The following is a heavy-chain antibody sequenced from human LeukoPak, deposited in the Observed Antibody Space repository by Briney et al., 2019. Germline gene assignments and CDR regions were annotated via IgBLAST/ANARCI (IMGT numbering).Heavy chain of an antibody. J-gene: IGHJ4*02. D-gene: IGHD2-8*01. V-gene: IGHV3-7*01. CDR2: IKRDGSEK. Sequence: GGSLRLSCAASGFTFSNFWMTWVRQAPGKGLEWVANIKRDGSEKYYVDSVKGRFTISRDNAKNSLYLQMNSLRAEDTAVYYCARDWEALMVDYWGQGTLVTVSS. CDR3: ARDWEALMVDY. CDR1: GFTFSNFW.